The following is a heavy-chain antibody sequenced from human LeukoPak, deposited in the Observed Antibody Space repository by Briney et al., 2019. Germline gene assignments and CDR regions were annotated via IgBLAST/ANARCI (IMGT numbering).Heavy chain of an antibody. V-gene: IGHV4-34*01. Sequence: SETLSLTCAVYGGSFSVYYWSWIRHPPGKGLEWIGEINHSGSTNYNPSLKSRVAISVDTSKNQFSLKLSSVTAADTAEYYCARHRLKVVVVPAAIRILYNWFDPWGQGTLVTVSS. CDR3: ARHRLKVVVVPAAIRILYNWFDP. CDR1: GGSFSVYY. CDR2: INHSGST. J-gene: IGHJ5*02. D-gene: IGHD2-2*02.